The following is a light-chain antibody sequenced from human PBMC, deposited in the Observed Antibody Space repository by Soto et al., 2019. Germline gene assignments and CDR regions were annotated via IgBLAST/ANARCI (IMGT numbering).Light chain of an antibody. Sequence: DLQMTQSPTSLSASVGDRVTITCRASQSISSYLNWYQQKPGKVPKLLIFAASSLQTGVPSRFSGSGFGTDFTLTISSLQTEDSATYYCQQSFSLLPTFGGGTKVEI. CDR3: QQSFSLLPT. J-gene: IGKJ4*01. V-gene: IGKV1-39*01. CDR2: AAS. CDR1: QSISSY.